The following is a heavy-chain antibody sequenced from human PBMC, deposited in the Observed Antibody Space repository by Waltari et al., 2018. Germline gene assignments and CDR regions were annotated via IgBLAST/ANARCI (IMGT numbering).Heavy chain of an antibody. CDR2: INHSGST. CDR3: AREQEGGYDFWSGYNDAFDI. CDR1: GGSFSGYY. V-gene: IGHV4-34*01. J-gene: IGHJ3*02. D-gene: IGHD3-3*01. Sequence: QVQLQQWGAGLLKPSETLSLTCAVYGGSFSGYYWSWIRQPPGKGLEWIGEINHSGSTNYNQYIKSRVTISVDTSKNQVSLKLSSVTAADTAVYSCAREQEGGYDFWSGYNDAFDIWGQGTMVTVSS.